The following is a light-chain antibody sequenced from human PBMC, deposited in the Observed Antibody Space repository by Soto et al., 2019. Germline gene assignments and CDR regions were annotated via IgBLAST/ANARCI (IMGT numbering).Light chain of an antibody. J-gene: IGKJ3*01. CDR2: GAS. CDR3: QQLNSFPIP. V-gene: IGKV1-9*01. Sequence: IQLTQSPSSLSASVGDRVTITCRASQGISSFLARYQQKPGKAPKLLIYGASTLQSGVPSRFSGSGSGTDFTLTIGSLQPEDFATYYCQQLNSFPIPFGPRTEVDIK. CDR1: QGISSF.